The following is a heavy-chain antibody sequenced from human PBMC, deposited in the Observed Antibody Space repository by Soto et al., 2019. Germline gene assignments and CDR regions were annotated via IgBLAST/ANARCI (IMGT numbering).Heavy chain of an antibody. CDR2: ISGSGDTI. J-gene: IGHJ5*01. Sequence: PGGSMRLSCAASGYTLSSYEMNWVRQAPGKGLEWVSYISGSGDTIHYADSVKGRFTISRDNAKNSAYLQMNSLRAEDTAFYYCVTSSSWSFFDSWGQGTLVTVSS. CDR3: VTSSSWSFFDS. D-gene: IGHD1-26*01. V-gene: IGHV3-48*03. CDR1: GYTLSSYE.